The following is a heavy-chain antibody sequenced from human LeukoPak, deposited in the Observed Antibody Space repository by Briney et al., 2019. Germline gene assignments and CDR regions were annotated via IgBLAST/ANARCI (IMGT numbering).Heavy chain of an antibody. J-gene: IGHJ4*02. CDR3: ASLGFCTGTRCLEDS. CDR1: SGSINNHY. D-gene: IGHD2-2*03. CDR2: IHSTGST. Sequence: SETLPLTCTVSSGSINNHYWSWIRQPPGKGLEWIGYIHSTGSTHYNPSLKSRVTISVDRSENQFSLKVTSVTAADTAVYYRASLGFCTGTRCLEDSWGQGTLVTVAS. V-gene: IGHV4-59*11.